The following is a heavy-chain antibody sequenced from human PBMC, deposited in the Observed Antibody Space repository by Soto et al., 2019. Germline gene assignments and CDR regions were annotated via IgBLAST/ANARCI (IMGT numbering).Heavy chain of an antibody. CDR1: GFTFSTYG. CDR3: ASTDYGGDGQDY. V-gene: IGHV3-23*01. J-gene: IGHJ4*02. Sequence: PGGSLRLSCASSGFTFSTYGMSWVRQAPGKGLEWVSSVSYTGDTTYYADSVKGRFTISGDNSKNTVYLQMNGLRTEDTATYYCASTDYGGDGQDYWGQGTLVTVSS. CDR2: VSYTGDTT. D-gene: IGHD4-17*01.